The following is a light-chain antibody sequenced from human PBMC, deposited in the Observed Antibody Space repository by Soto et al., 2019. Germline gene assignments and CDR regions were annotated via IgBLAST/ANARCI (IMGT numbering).Light chain of an antibody. Sequence: DIQMTQSPSSLSASGGDTVTITCRASQSISNNLNWYQQKPGKAPKLLIYAASTLQSGVPSRFSGSGSGTDFTLTISSLQPEDFATYYCQQHYTTPLTFGGGTKVDIK. CDR2: AAS. J-gene: IGKJ4*01. V-gene: IGKV1-39*01. CDR3: QQHYTTPLT. CDR1: QSISNN.